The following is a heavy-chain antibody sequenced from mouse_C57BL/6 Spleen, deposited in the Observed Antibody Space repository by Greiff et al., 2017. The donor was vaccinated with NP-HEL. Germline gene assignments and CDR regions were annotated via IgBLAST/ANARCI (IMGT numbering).Heavy chain of an antibody. D-gene: IGHD3-2*02. CDR2: IDPSDSYT. CDR3: ARRSQTAQAPFAY. CDR1: GYTFTSYW. J-gene: IGHJ3*01. V-gene: IGHV1-50*01. Sequence: QVQLQQPGAELVKPGASVKLSCKASGYTFTSYWMQWVKQRPGQGLEWIGEIDPSDSYTNYNQKVKGKATLTVDTSSSTAYMQLSSLTSEDSAVYYCARRSQTAQAPFAYWGQGTLVTVSA.